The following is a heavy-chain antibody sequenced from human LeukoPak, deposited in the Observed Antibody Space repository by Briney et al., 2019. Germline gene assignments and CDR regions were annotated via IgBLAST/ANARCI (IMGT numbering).Heavy chain of an antibody. CDR2: IYYSGST. CDR1: GGSISSYY. CDR3: ARERGSGYADY. Sequence: SETLSLTCTVSGGSISSYYWSWIRQPPGKGLEWIGYIYYSGSTNYNPSLKSRVTISVDTSKNQFSLKLSSVTAADTAVYYCARERGSGYADYWGQGTLVAVSS. D-gene: IGHD3-22*01. J-gene: IGHJ4*02. V-gene: IGHV4-59*01.